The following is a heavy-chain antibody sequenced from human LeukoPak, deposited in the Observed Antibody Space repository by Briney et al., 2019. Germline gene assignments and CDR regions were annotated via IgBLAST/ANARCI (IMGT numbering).Heavy chain of an antibody. V-gene: IGHV3-9*01. J-gene: IGHJ4*02. Sequence: GWSLRLSCAASGFTFDDYAMHWVRQAPGKGLEWVSGISWNSGGIGYADSVKGRFTISRDNAKNSLYLQMNSLRAGDTALYYCAKDLYSSGWSTLSFDYWGQGTMVTVSS. CDR3: AKDLYSSGWSTLSFDY. D-gene: IGHD6-19*01. CDR2: ISWNSGGI. CDR1: GFTFDDYA.